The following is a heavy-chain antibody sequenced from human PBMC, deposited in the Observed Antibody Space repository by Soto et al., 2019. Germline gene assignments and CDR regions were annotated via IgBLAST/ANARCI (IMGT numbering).Heavy chain of an antibody. J-gene: IGHJ4*02. CDR3: ARGRSGSLDY. CDR2: ISYDGSNK. D-gene: IGHD1-26*01. CDR1: GFTFSSYA. Sequence: QVQLVESGGGVVQPGRSLRLSCAASGFTFSSYAMHWVRQAPGKGLEWVAVISYDGSNKYYADSVKGRFTISRDNSKNALYLRMNSLRAEDTAVYYCARGRSGSLDYWGQGTLVTVSS. V-gene: IGHV3-30-3*01.